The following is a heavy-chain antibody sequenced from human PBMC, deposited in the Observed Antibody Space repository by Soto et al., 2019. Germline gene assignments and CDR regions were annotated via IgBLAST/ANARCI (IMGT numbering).Heavy chain of an antibody. CDR2: IYWDDDK. CDR1: GFSLSTSGVG. J-gene: IGHJ5*02. Sequence: QITLKESGHTLVKPTQTLTLTCTFSGFSLSTSGVGVGWIRQPPGKALQWLAPIYWDDDKPYSPSLKSRLTIAKNTPKNQVVLTRTNMDPVDTATYYCAHSFKDCSSSSCWGRVPFDPWGQGTLVTVSS. D-gene: IGHD2-2*01. V-gene: IGHV2-5*02. CDR3: AHSFKDCSSSSCWGRVPFDP.